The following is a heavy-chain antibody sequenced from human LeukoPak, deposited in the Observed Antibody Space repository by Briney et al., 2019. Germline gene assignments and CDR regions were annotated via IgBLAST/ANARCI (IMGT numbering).Heavy chain of an antibody. V-gene: IGHV4-4*09. J-gene: IGHJ4*02. CDR1: GGSISSYY. CDR2: IYTSGST. CDR3: ARGPPGSSSWYQSWEMGY. Sequence: PSETLSLTCTVSGGSISSYYWSWIRQPPGKGLEWIGYIYTSGSTNYNPSLKSRVTISVDTSKNQFSLKLSSVTAADTAVYYCARGPPGSSSWYQSWEMGYWGQGTLVTVSS. D-gene: IGHD6-13*01.